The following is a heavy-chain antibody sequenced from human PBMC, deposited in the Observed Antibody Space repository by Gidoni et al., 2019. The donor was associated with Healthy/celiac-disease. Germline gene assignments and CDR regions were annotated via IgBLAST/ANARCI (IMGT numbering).Heavy chain of an antibody. CDR3: ARFATWNYFDY. D-gene: IGHD1-1*01. Sequence: QAPGQGLEWMGRINPNSGGTNYAQKFQGRVTMTRDTSISTAYMELSRLRSDDTAVYYCARFATWNYFDYWGQGTLVTVSS. CDR2: INPNSGGT. J-gene: IGHJ4*02. V-gene: IGHV1-2*06.